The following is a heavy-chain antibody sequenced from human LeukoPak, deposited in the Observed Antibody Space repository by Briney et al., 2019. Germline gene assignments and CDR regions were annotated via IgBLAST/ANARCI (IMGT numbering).Heavy chain of an antibody. CDR1: GGSVSSGSYY. V-gene: IGHV4-61*01. J-gene: IGHJ4*02. D-gene: IGHD3-22*01. Sequence: SETLSLTCTVSGGSVSSGSYYWSWIRQPPGKGLEWSGYIYYSGSTNYNPSLKSRVTISVDTSKNQFSLKLSSVTAADTAVYYCARSSTYYYDSSGYFDYWGQGTLVTVSS. CDR2: IYYSGST. CDR3: ARSSTYYYDSSGYFDY.